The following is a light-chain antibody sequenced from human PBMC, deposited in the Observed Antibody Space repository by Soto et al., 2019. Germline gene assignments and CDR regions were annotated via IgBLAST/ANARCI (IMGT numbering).Light chain of an antibody. J-gene: IGLJ1*01. CDR2: EVS. CDR3: SSYTSSSTYV. CDR1: SXDVGGYNY. V-gene: IGLV2-14*01. Sequence: QSVLTQPASVSGSPGQSITISCTGTSXDVGGYNYVSWYQQHPGKAPKLMIYEVSNRPSGVSNRFSGSKSGNTASLTISGLQAEDEGDFYCSSYTSSSTYVFGNGTKVTVL.